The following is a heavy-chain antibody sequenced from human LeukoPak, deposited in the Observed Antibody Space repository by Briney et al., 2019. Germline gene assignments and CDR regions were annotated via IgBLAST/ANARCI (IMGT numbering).Heavy chain of an antibody. J-gene: IGHJ1*01. Sequence: SVKVSCKASGSTFSSYAISCVRQAPGQGLEWMGRIIPILGIANYAQKFQGRVTITADKSTSTAYMELSSLRSEDTAVYYCATRPEDYGDYYLSGEYFQHWGQGTLVTVSS. CDR3: ATRPEDYGDYYLSGEYFQH. CDR1: GSTFSSYA. CDR2: IIPILGIA. V-gene: IGHV1-69*04. D-gene: IGHD4-17*01.